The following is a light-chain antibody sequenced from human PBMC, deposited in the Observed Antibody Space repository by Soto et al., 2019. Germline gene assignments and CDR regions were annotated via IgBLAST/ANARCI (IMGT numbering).Light chain of an antibody. CDR1: LSNIRDNA. CDR2: LKD. CDR3: AAWDDSLNAL. J-gene: IGLJ1*01. V-gene: IGLV1-44*01. Sequence: QSVLTQPPTLCQTPGQRVNISCSGSLSNIRDNAVNWYQSLPGAAPKLLSCLKDQRPSWVPDRFSVTKSGTPALLVSSGLQSEDEADDSCAAWDDSLNALFGTGSKGTGL.